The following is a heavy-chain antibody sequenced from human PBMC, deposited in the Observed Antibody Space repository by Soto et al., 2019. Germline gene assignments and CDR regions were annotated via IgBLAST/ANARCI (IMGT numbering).Heavy chain of an antibody. Sequence: ASETLSLTCTVSGGSISSSSYYWGWIRQPPGKGLEWIGSIYYSGSTYYNPSLKSRVTISVDTSKNQFSLKLSSVTAADTAVYYCARHXGYTYYDFWSGYWAFDIWGQGTMVTVSS. V-gene: IGHV4-39*01. D-gene: IGHD3-3*01. CDR3: ARHXGYTYYDFWSGYWAFDI. CDR2: IYYSGST. J-gene: IGHJ3*02. CDR1: GGSISSSSYY.